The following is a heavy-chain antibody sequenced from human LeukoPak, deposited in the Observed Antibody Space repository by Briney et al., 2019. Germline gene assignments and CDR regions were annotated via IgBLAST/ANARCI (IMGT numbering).Heavy chain of an antibody. CDR1: GGSISTNNYY. CDR2: SSYSGST. J-gene: IGHJ5*02. V-gene: IGHV4-39*01. D-gene: IGHD4-17*01. CDR3: ARVGATVTTDWFDP. Sequence: SETLSLTCTVSGGSISTNNYYGAWIRQPPGKGLEWIGSSSYSGSTYYNPSLKSRVTISVDTSMNQFSLGLSSVTATDTAVYYCARVGATVTTDWFDPWGQGTLVTVSS.